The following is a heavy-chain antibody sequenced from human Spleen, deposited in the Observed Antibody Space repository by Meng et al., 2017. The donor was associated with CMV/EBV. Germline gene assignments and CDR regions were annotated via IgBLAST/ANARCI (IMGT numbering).Heavy chain of an antibody. V-gene: IGHV4-34*01. Sequence: CAVYGGSFSGYYWSWIRQPPGKGLEWIGEINHSGSTNYNPSLKSRVTISVDTSKNQFSLKLTSVTAADTAVYYCARVGAYDYGDYVDYWGQGTLVTVSS. CDR2: INHSGST. CDR1: GGSFSGYY. J-gene: IGHJ4*02. CDR3: ARVGAYDYGDYVDY. D-gene: IGHD4-17*01.